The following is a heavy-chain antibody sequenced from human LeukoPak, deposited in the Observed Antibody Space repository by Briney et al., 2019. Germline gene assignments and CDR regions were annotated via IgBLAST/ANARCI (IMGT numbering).Heavy chain of an antibody. J-gene: IGHJ6*02. Sequence: PGRSLRLSCAASGFTFDDYAMHWVRQAPGKGLEWVSGISWNSGSIGYADSVKGRFTISRDNAKNSLYLQMNSLRAEDTALYYCARPRAFLGWNLYYYGMDVWGQGTTVTVSS. V-gene: IGHV3-9*01. D-gene: IGHD3/OR15-3a*01. CDR2: ISWNSGSI. CDR1: GFTFDDYA. CDR3: ARPRAFLGWNLYYYGMDV.